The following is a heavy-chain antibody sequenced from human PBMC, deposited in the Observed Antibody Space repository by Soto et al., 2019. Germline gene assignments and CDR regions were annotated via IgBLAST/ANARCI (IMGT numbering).Heavy chain of an antibody. Sequence: GGSLRLSCSASGFTFISYAMHWVRQAPWKGLEYVSAIRGNGGRTHYADSVKGRFTISRDNSKNTLSLQMSSLRAEDSAVYYCVKDQYYYGSGQDAFDIWGQGTMVTVS. V-gene: IGHV3-64D*06. D-gene: IGHD3-10*01. CDR3: VKDQYYYGSGQDAFDI. J-gene: IGHJ3*02. CDR2: IRGNGGRT. CDR1: GFTFISYA.